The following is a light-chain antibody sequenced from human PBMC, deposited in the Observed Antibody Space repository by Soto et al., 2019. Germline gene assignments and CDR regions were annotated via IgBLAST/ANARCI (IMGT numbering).Light chain of an antibody. Sequence: QSVLTQPASVSGSPGQSVTISCTGTSSDVGSYNRVSWYQQPPVTAPKLMIYEVSNRPSGVPDRFSGSKSGNTTSLTISGLQAEDEADYYCSLYTSSSTFVFGTGTKVTVL. CDR2: EVS. J-gene: IGLJ1*01. CDR3: SLYTSSSTFV. V-gene: IGLV2-18*01. CDR1: SSDVGSYNR.